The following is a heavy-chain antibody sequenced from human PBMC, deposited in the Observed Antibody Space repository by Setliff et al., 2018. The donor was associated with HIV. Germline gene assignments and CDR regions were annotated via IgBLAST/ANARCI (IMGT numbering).Heavy chain of an antibody. CDR3: ARQVSIPGVAITPVDY. D-gene: IGHD5-12*01. CDR2: VFYTGFA. Sequence: SDTLSLTCTVSGDSIRGYYWSWIRQPPGKGLEWMGYVFYTGFAAYNPSLKSRLTISVDTSKSQFSLRLTSVTAADTAIYYCARQVSIPGVAITPVDYWGQGALVTVSS. V-gene: IGHV4-59*08. J-gene: IGHJ4*02. CDR1: GDSIRGYY.